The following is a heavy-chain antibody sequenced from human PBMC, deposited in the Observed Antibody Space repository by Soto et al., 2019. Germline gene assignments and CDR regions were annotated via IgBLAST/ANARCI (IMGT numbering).Heavy chain of an antibody. CDR3: ALRRAYDTLTSSNSWFDP. CDR1: GFSLSTSGVG. CDR2: IYWDDDK. Sequence: SGPTLVNPTQTLTLTCTFSGFSLSTSGVGVGWIRQPPGKALEWLALIYWDDDKRYSPSLKSRLTITKDTSKNQVVLTMTNMDPVNTGTSYCALRRAYDTLTSSNSWFDPLDQGNLVTFSS. D-gene: IGHD3-9*01. J-gene: IGHJ5*02. V-gene: IGHV2-5*02.